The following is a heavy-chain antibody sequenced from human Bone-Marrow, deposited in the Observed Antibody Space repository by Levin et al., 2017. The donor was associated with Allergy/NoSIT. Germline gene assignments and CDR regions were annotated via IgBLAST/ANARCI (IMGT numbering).Heavy chain of an antibody. CDR2: INHSGST. D-gene: IGHD7-27*01. J-gene: IGHJ4*02. V-gene: IGHV4-34*01. CDR3: ARLGTHLDY. Sequence: KPGGSLRLSCAVYGGSFSGYYWSWIRQPPGKGLEWIGEINHSGSTNYNPSLKSRVTISVDTSKNQFSLKLSSVTAADTTVYYCARLGTHLDYWGQGTLVTVSS. CDR1: GGSFSGYY.